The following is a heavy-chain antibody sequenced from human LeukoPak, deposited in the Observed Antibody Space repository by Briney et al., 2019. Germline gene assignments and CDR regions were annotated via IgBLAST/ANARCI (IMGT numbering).Heavy chain of an antibody. D-gene: IGHD2-2*01. CDR1: GHTFTSSG. J-gene: IGHJ6*03. CDR2: ISAYSGNT. CDR3: ARIRGRPCSTTSCNVYYYMDV. V-gene: IGHV1-18*04. Sequence: ASVKVSCKASGHTFTSSGMSWVRQAPGQGLEWMGWISAYSGNTNYAQKLQGRVTLTTDTSTSTAYMQLRRLRSDDTAVYYCARIRGRPCSTTSCNVYYYMDVWGKGTTDTVSS.